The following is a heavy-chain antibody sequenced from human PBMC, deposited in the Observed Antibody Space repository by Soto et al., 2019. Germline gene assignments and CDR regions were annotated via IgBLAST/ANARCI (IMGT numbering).Heavy chain of an antibody. CDR1: GGTFSSYT. D-gene: IGHD4-17*01. Sequence: QVQLVQSGAEVKKPGSSVKVSCKASGGTFSSYTISWVRQAPGQGLEWMGRIIPILGIANYAQKFQGRVTXTXXKSTSTAYMELSSMRSEDTAVYYWWGHTVTTPPDYWGQGTLVTVSS. CDR3: WGHTVTTPPDY. J-gene: IGHJ4*02. CDR2: IIPILGIA. V-gene: IGHV1-69*02.